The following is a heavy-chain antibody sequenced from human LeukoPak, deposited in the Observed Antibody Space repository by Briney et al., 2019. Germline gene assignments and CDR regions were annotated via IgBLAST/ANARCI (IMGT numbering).Heavy chain of an antibody. CDR2: IYYSGST. D-gene: IGHD6-19*01. CDR3: ARDISSGWSEIGGFDY. J-gene: IGHJ4*02. CDR1: GGSVSSGSYY. V-gene: IGHV4-61*01. Sequence: SETLSLTCTVSGGSVSSGSYYWSWIRQPPGKGLEWIGYIYYSGSTNYNPSLKSRVTISVDTSKNQSSLKLSSVTAADTAVYYCARDISSGWSEIGGFDYWGQGTLVTVSS.